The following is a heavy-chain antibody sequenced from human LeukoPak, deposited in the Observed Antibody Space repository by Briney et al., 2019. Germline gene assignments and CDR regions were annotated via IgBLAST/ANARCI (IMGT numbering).Heavy chain of an antibody. Sequence: ASVEVSCKASGYIFTGYYIHWVRQAPGQGLEWMGWINPNSGATKFAQKFQGRVAMTRDTSISTVYMELSRLRSDDTADYYCARVGDYYDYYMDVWGTGTTVTVSS. CDR3: ARVGDYYDYYMDV. J-gene: IGHJ6*03. V-gene: IGHV1-2*02. CDR1: GYIFTGYY. CDR2: INPNSGAT.